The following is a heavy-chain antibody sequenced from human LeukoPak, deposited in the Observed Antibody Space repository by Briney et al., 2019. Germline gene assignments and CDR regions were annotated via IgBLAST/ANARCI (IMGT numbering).Heavy chain of an antibody. V-gene: IGHV3-23*01. Sequence: GGSLRLSCAASGFTFSSYAMSWVRQAPGKGLEWVSAISGSGGSTYYADSVKGRFTISRDNSKNTLYLQMNSLRAEDTAVYYCAKWIWSVRMVRGILTAAFDYWGQGTLVTVSS. CDR2: ISGSGGST. D-gene: IGHD3-10*01. CDR3: AKWIWSVRMVRGILTAAFDY. CDR1: GFTFSSYA. J-gene: IGHJ4*02.